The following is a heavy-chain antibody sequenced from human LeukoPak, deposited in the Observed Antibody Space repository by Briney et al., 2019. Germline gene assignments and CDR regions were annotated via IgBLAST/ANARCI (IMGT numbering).Heavy chain of an antibody. CDR3: ARAQPSLWYYDSSAWPYYSDY. CDR1: GGSFSGYY. Sequence: SETLSLTCAVYGGSFSGYYWSWIRQPPGKGLEWIGEINHSGSTNYNPSLKSRVTISVDTSKNQFSLKLSSVTAADTAVYYCARAQPSLWYYDSSAWPYYSDYWGQGTLVTVSS. V-gene: IGHV4-34*01. CDR2: INHSGST. J-gene: IGHJ4*02. D-gene: IGHD3-22*01.